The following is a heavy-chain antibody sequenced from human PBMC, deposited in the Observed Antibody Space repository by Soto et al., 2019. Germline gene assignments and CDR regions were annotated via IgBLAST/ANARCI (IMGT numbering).Heavy chain of an antibody. Sequence: YTFTSYGISWVRQAPGQGLEWMGWISAYNGNTNYAQKLQGRVTMTTDTSTSTAYMELRSLRSDDTAVYYCARRGPGGSSSYGMDVWGQGTTVTVSS. J-gene: IGHJ6*02. CDR3: ARRGPGGSSSYGMDV. V-gene: IGHV1-18*01. CDR2: ISAYNGNT. CDR1: YTFTSYG. D-gene: IGHD2-15*01.